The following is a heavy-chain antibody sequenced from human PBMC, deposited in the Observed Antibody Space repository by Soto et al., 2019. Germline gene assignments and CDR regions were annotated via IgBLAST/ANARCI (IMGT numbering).Heavy chain of an antibody. Sequence: SETLSLTCPVSGYSISIGNYWRWIRQPPGKRLEWIGSIYQSGLTYYNPSLRSRATISVDTSKNQFSLKLSSVTAADTAVYYCARVLGAPLYSFDYWGQGILVTLSS. J-gene: IGHJ4*02. D-gene: IGHD1-26*01. V-gene: IGHV4-38-2*02. CDR1: GYSISIGNY. CDR2: IYQSGLT. CDR3: ARVLGAPLYSFDY.